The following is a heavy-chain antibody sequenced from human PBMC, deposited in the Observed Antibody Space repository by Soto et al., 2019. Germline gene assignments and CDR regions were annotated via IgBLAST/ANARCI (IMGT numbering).Heavy chain of an antibody. CDR1: GYTFSSYY. D-gene: IGHD4-4*01. CDR3: ARDLSDSNPTVYFDC. J-gene: IGHJ4*02. CDR2: INPSGGST. V-gene: IGHV1-46*01. Sequence: ASVKVSCKASGYTFSSYYMHWVRQAPGQGLEWMGIINPSGGSTSYAQKFQGRVTMTRDTSTSTVYMELSSLRSEDTAVYYCARDLSDSNPTVYFDCWDQGTLVTVSS.